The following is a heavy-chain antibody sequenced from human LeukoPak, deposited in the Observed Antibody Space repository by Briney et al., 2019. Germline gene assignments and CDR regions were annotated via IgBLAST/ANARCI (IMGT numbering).Heavy chain of an antibody. CDR3: ARSGVPAAMRGSAFDI. Sequence: ASVKVSCKASGGTFSSYAISWVRQAPGQGLEWMGGIIPIFGTANYAQKFQGRVTITADESTSTAYVELSSLRSEDTAVYYCARSGVPAAMRGSAFDIWGQGTMVTVSS. D-gene: IGHD2-2*01. CDR1: GGTFSSYA. CDR2: IIPIFGTA. V-gene: IGHV1-69*01. J-gene: IGHJ3*02.